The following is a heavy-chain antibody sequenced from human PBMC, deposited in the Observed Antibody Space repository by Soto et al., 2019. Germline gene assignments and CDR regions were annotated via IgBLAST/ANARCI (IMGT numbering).Heavy chain of an antibody. D-gene: IGHD2-8*02. Sequence: QVQLVESGGGVVQPGRSLRLSCAVSGFTVSTYGMHWVRQAPGKGLEWVAVISRDGGTKYYADSVKGRFTISRDNSSNTLFLEMNSLRGDDRAVYYCTGEVAWGYWGQGTLVAVSS. V-gene: IGHV3-30*03. CDR2: ISRDGGTK. J-gene: IGHJ4*02. CDR1: GFTVSTYG. CDR3: TGEVAWGY.